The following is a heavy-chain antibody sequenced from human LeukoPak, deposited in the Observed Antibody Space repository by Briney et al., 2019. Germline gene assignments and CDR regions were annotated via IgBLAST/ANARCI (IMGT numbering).Heavy chain of an antibody. D-gene: IGHD3/OR15-3a*01. CDR2: IGGSGGDT. J-gene: IGHJ6*02. CDR1: GFTFSTYA. Sequence: GGSLRLSCAASGFTFSTYAMSWVRQAPGKGLERVSGIGGSGGDTFYADSVRGRFTVSRDNSKNTLFLQIDSPRTEDTAVYYCVPLGGLGYYQYGMDVWGRGTTVTVSS. CDR3: VPLGGLGYYQYGMDV. V-gene: IGHV3-23*01.